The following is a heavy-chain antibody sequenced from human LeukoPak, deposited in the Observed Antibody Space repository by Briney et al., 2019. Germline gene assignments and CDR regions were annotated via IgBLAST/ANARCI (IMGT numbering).Heavy chain of an antibody. CDR2: INLNSGAT. CDR1: GFPFIDYY. D-gene: IGHD3-16*01. CDR3: ARDLGTSKQFGLDP. Sequence: ASVKVSCKASGFPFIDYYMHWVRQAPGQGLEWMGWINLNSGATNYAQKFQGRASMTRDTSISTAYMELTSLRSDDTAVFYCARDLGTSKQFGLDPWGQGTLVTVSS. V-gene: IGHV1-2*02. J-gene: IGHJ5*02.